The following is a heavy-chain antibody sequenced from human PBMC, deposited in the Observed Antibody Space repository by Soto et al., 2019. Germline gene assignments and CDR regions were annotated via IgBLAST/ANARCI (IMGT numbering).Heavy chain of an antibody. V-gene: IGHV3-74*01. J-gene: IGHJ4*02. CDR2: IDSDGSST. CDR3: TREVSAVFDY. D-gene: IGHD6-25*01. Sequence: PGGSMELSCTASRVTVKSYGMHWVRQAPGKGLVWVSRIDSDGSSTSYADSVKGRFTISRDNAKNTLYLQMNSLRAEDTAVYYCTREVSAVFDYWGQGTLVTVSS. CDR1: RVTVKSYG.